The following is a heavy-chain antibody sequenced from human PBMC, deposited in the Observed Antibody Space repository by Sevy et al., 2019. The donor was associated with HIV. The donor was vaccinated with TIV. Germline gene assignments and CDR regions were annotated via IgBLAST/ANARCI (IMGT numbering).Heavy chain of an antibody. V-gene: IGHV3-33*01. CDR2: IWYDGNNK. Sequence: GGSLRLSCAASGFKFTNHGMHWVRQAPGKGLEWVAVIWYDGNNKYYADSVKGRFTISRDNSKNTLYLEMNSLRAEDTAVYYCTRADTMVGVVDHGIDVWGQGTAVTVSS. CDR1: GFKFTNHG. J-gene: IGHJ6*02. CDR3: TRADTMVGVVDHGIDV. D-gene: IGHD3-22*01.